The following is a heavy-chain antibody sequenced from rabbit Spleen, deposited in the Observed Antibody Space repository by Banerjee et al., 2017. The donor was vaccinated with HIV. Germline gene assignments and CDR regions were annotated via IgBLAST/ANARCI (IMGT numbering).Heavy chain of an antibody. CDR3: FIFFDL. D-gene: IGHD1-1*01. Sequence: QEKLEESGGDLVRPGASLTVTCTASGVSLSSSSYICWVRQAPGNGLECIACIDSGSSGFTYFASWAKGRFTFSKTSSTTVTLQMTRLTAADTATYFCFIFFDLWGQGTLVTVS. J-gene: IGHJ4*01. CDR1: GVSLSSSSY. V-gene: IGHV1S45*01. CDR2: IDSGSSGFT.